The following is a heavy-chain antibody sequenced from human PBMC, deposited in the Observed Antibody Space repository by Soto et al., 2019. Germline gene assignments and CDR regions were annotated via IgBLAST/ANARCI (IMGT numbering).Heavy chain of an antibody. Sequence: PSETLSLTCTVSGGSISSYYWSWIRQAPGKGLEWIGYINYSGSFNYNPSLESRVTISVDASKNQFSLKLSSVTAADTAVYYCARAGAVVVPAAYFDYWGQGTLVTVSS. V-gene: IGHV4-59*08. CDR3: ARAGAVVVPAAYFDY. D-gene: IGHD2-2*01. J-gene: IGHJ4*02. CDR1: GGSISSYY. CDR2: INYSGSF.